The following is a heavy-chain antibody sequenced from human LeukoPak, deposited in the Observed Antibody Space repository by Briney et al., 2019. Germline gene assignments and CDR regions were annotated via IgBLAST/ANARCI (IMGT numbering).Heavy chain of an antibody. D-gene: IGHD6-19*01. CDR2: IYYSGST. CDR3: ARDRYSSGRYGIYYYYGMDV. Sequence: SETLSLTCTVSGGSISGYYWSWIRQPPGKGLEWIGYIYYSGSTNYNASLKSRVTISVDTSKNQFSLKLSSVTAADTAVYYCARDRYSSGRYGIYYYYGMDVWGQGTTVTVSS. CDR1: GGSISGYY. V-gene: IGHV4-59*01. J-gene: IGHJ6*02.